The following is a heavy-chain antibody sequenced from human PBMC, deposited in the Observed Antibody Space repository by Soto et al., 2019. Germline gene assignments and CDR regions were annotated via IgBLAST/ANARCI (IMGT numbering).Heavy chain of an antibody. V-gene: IGHV1-2*04. CDR1: GYTFTGYY. CDR2: INPNSGGT. CDR3: ARDIVGGRLDAFDI. D-gene: IGHD1-26*01. J-gene: IGHJ3*02. Sequence: GAPVKVSCKASGYTFTGYYMHWVRQALGQRLEWMGWINPNSGGTNYAQKFQGWVTMTRDTSISTAYMELSRLRSDDTAVYYCARDIVGGRLDAFDIWGQGTMVTVSS.